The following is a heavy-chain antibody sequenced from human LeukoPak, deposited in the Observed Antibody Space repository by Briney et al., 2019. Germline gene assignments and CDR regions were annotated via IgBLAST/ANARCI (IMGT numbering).Heavy chain of an antibody. CDR2: IYYSGST. Sequence: SETLSLTCTVSGGSISSYYWSWIRQPPGKGLEWIGYIYYSGSTNYNPSLKSRVTISVDTSKNQFSLKLSSVTAADTAVYYCARDSRGYFEGFDYWGQGTLVTVSS. V-gene: IGHV4-59*01. CDR1: GGSISSYY. D-gene: IGHD3-22*01. J-gene: IGHJ4*02. CDR3: ARDSRGYFEGFDY.